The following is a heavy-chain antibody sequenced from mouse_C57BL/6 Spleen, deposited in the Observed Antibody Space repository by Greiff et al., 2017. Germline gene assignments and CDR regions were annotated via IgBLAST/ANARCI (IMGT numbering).Heavy chain of an antibody. D-gene: IGHD2-3*01. Sequence: VQLQQSGPELVKPGASVKISCKASGYAFSSSWMNWVKQRPGKGLEWIGRIYPGDGDTNYNGKCKGKATLTADKSSSTAYMQLSSLTSEDSAVYFCARNGYSWFADWGQGTLVTVAA. CDR2: IYPGDGDT. J-gene: IGHJ3*01. V-gene: IGHV1-82*01. CDR1: GYAFSSSW. CDR3: ARNGYSWFAD.